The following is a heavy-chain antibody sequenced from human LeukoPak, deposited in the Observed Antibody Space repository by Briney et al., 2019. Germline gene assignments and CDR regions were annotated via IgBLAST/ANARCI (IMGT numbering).Heavy chain of an antibody. CDR1: GYTFTTYA. Sequence: ASVKVSCKASGYTFTTYAMHWVRQAPGQRLEWMGWINAGNGNTKYSQKFQGRVTITRDTSASTAYMELSSLRSEDTAVYYCATMVAAGTYRYFHHWGQGTLVTVSS. D-gene: IGHD2-15*01. J-gene: IGHJ1*01. CDR2: INAGNGNT. CDR3: ATMVAAGTYRYFHH. V-gene: IGHV1-3*01.